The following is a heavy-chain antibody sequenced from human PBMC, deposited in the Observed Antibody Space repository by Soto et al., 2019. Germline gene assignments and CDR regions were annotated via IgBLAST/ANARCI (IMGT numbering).Heavy chain of an antibody. CDR2: IDYRGTI. J-gene: IGHJ5*02. Sequence: PSETLSLTCTVSGGSIATSSYFWAWIRRPPGKGLEWIGSIDYRGTIYNSPSLKSRVTISVDTSKNHFSLKLDSVTAADTALYYCSRRAPEGFDPWGQGTLVTVSS. V-gene: IGHV4-39*02. CDR1: GGSIATSSYF. CDR3: SRRAPEGFDP.